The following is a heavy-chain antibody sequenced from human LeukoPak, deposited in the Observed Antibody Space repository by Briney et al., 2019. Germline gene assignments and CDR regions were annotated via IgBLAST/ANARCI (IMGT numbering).Heavy chain of an antibody. CDR1: GGSISSSSYY. V-gene: IGHV4-61*01. CDR3: ARERSLRYCSSTSCQANYYYYGMDV. J-gene: IGHJ6*02. D-gene: IGHD2-2*01. CDR2: IYYSGST. Sequence: SETLSLTCTVSGGSISSSSYYWGWIRQPPGKGLEWIGYIYYSGSTNYNPSLKSRVTISVDTSKNQFSLKLSSVTAADTAVYYCARERSLRYCSSTSCQANYYYYGMDVWGQGTTVTVSS.